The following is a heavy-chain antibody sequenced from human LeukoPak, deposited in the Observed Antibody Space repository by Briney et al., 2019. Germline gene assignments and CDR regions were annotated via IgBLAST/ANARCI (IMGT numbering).Heavy chain of an antibody. V-gene: IGHV4-59*08. J-gene: IGHJ6*02. CDR1: GGSISSYY. CDR3: ARQPAAAFDYYGMDV. CDR2: IYYSGST. D-gene: IGHD2-2*01. Sequence: SETLSLTCTVSGGSISSYYWSWVRQPPGKGLEWIWYIYYSGSTNYNPSLKSRVTISVDTSKNQSSLKLSSVTAADTAVYYCARQPAAAFDYYGMDVWGQGTTVTVSS.